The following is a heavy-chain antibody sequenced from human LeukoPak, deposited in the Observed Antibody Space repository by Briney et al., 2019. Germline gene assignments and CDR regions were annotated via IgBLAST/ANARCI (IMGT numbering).Heavy chain of an antibody. CDR3: AKDSGSYQGGFDP. Sequence: GGSPRLSCAASGFTFSSYGMHWVRQAPGKGLEWVAVISYDGSNKYYADSVKGRFTISRDNSKNTLYLQMNSLRAEDTAVYYCAKDSGSYQGGFDPWGQGTLVTVSS. CDR2: ISYDGSNK. CDR1: GFTFSSYG. V-gene: IGHV3-30*18. J-gene: IGHJ5*02. D-gene: IGHD1-26*01.